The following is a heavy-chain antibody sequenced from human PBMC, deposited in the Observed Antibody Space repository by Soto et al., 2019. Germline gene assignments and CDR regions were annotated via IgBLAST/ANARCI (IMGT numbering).Heavy chain of an antibody. CDR1: GGSVSSGSYY. Sequence: SETLSLTCTVSGGSVSSGSYYWSWIRQPPGKGLEWIGYIYYSGSTNYNPSLKSRVTISVDTSKNQFSLKLSSVTAADTAVYYCAKDPVSFWSGYPNWFDPWGQGTLVTVS. D-gene: IGHD3-3*01. J-gene: IGHJ5*02. V-gene: IGHV4-61*01. CDR2: IYYSGST. CDR3: AKDPVSFWSGYPNWFDP.